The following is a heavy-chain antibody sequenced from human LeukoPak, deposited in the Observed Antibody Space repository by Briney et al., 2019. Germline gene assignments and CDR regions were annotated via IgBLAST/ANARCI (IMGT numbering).Heavy chain of an antibody. CDR1: GFTFSSYE. V-gene: IGHV3-30*18. Sequence: PGGSLRLSCAASGFTFSSYEMNWVRQAPGKGLEWVAVISYDGSNKYYADSVKGRFTISRDNSKNTLYLQMNSLRPEDTAVYYCAKDDYSDFDAFDIWGQGTMVTVSS. CDR2: ISYDGSNK. CDR3: AKDDYSDFDAFDI. D-gene: IGHD4-11*01. J-gene: IGHJ3*02.